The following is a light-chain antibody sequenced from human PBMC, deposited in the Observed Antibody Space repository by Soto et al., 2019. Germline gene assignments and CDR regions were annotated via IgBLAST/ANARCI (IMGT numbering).Light chain of an antibody. J-gene: IGKJ1*01. CDR1: QYINTR. Sequence: EIVLTQSPATLSSFPGDRVTLSCRASQYINTRLAWYQHRPGQAPRLLIYQTSIRAAGIPARFSASGTGTDFTLTTSDVQPEDFAVYHCHQRQSWPRTFGQGTKVDIK. V-gene: IGKV3-11*01. CDR3: HQRQSWPRT. CDR2: QTS.